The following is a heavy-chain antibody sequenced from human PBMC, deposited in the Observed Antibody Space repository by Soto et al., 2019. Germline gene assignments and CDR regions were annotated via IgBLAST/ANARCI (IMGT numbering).Heavy chain of an antibody. Sequence: KPSETLSLPWSVSPSPLTISGYYWGGLRHHPGKGLEWIGYIYYSGNTYYNPSLKGRVTISLDTSKNQFSLKLSSVTAADTAVYYCARARYSSHYYIDNWGQGTLVTVSS. V-gene: IGHV4-31*02. CDR3: ARARYSSHYYIDN. CDR1: PSPLTISGYY. J-gene: IGHJ4*02. CDR2: IYYSGNT. D-gene: IGHD6-19*01.